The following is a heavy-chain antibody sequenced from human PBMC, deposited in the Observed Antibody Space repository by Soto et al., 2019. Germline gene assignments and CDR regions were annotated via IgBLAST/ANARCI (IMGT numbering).Heavy chain of an antibody. CDR2: ISSSGSTI. D-gene: IGHD5-12*01. CDR3: ARVATGRFDY. CDR1: GFTFSSYE. J-gene: IGHJ4*02. Sequence: QAGGSLRLSCAASGFTFSSYEMNWVRQAPGKGLEWVSYISSSGSTIYYADSVKGRFTISRDNAKNSLYLQMNSLRAEDTAVYYCARVATGRFDYWGQGTLVTVSS. V-gene: IGHV3-48*03.